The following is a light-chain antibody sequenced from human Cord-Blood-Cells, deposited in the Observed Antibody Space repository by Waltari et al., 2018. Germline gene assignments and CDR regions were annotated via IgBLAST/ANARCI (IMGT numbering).Light chain of an antibody. CDR2: DAS. CDR1: QSVSSY. CDR3: QQRSNWPPVT. Sequence: EIVLTQSPATLSLSPGERATLSCRASQSVSSYLAWYQQKPGQAPRLLIYDASNGATGIPARFSGSGSGTDFTLTISSLEPEDFAVYYCQQRSNWPPVTFGQGTKVEIK. V-gene: IGKV3-11*01. J-gene: IGKJ1*01.